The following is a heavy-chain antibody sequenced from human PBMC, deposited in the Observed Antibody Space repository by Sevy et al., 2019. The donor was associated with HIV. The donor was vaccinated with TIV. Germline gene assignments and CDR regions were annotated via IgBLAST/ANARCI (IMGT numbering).Heavy chain of an antibody. CDR1: GYIFTSYG. V-gene: IGHV1-18*01. CDR2: INGHNGNT. D-gene: IGHD3-22*01. CDR3: ARDGYDGSGYQRGLFDF. J-gene: IGHJ4*02. Sequence: ASVKVSCKASGYIFTSYGISWVRQAPRQGLEWMGWINGHNGNTNYVQNLQGRVTMTTDISTNTVYMELRSLRSDDTAVYYCARDGYDGSGYQRGLFDFWGQGTLVTVSS.